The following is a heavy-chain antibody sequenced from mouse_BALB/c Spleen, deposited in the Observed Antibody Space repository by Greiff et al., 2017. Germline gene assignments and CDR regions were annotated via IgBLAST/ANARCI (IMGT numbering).Heavy chain of an antibody. CDR2: IDPENGNT. CDR3: AILRRYAMDY. D-gene: IGHD1-2*01. CDR1: GFNIKDYY. V-gene: IGHV14-1*02. J-gene: IGHJ4*01. Sequence: EVKLVESGAELVRPGALVKLSCKASGFNIKDYYMHWVKQRPEQGLEWIGWIDPENGNTIYDPKFQGKASITADTSSNTAYLQLSSLTSEDTAVYYCAILRRYAMDYWGQGTSVTVSS.